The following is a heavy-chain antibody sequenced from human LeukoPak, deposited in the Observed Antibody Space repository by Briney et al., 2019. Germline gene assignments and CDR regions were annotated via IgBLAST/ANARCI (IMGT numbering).Heavy chain of an antibody. D-gene: IGHD2-2*02. CDR1: GGSISSGGYY. V-gene: IGHV4-31*03. J-gene: IGHJ4*02. CDR2: IYYSGST. Sequence: TLSLTCTVSGGSISSGGYYWSWIRQHPGKGLEWIGYIYYSGSTYYNPSLKSRVTISVDTSKNQFSLKLSSVTAADTAVYYCARFCSSPSCYKFLDYWGQGTLVTVSS. CDR3: ARFCSSPSCYKFLDY.